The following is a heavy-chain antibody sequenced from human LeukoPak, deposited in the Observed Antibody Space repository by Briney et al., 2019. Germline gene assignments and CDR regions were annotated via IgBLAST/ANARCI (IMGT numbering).Heavy chain of an antibody. CDR1: GGSISSYY. CDR2: FYTSGCT. Sequence: SETLSLTCTVSGGSISSYYWSWIRQPAGKGLEWIGRFYTSGCTNYNPSLKSRVTMSVDTSKNQFSLKLTSVTAADTAMYYCARDRYGGIIDYWGQGTLVTVSS. V-gene: IGHV4-4*07. D-gene: IGHD1-1*01. J-gene: IGHJ4*02. CDR3: ARDRYGGIIDY.